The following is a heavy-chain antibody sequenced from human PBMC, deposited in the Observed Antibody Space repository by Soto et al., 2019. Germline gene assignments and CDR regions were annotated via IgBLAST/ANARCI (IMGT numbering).Heavy chain of an antibody. V-gene: IGHV1-2*04. CDR1: GYSFTGYY. J-gene: IGHJ6*02. D-gene: IGHD6-19*01. Sequence: VASVKVSCKASGYSFTGYYIHWVRQAPGQGLEWMGWINPNSGGTNFAQKFQGWVTMTRDTSITTAYMELSRLRSDDTAAYYCARGGRAYSSGWYGDYYYGMDVWGQGTTVTVS. CDR2: INPNSGGT. CDR3: ARGGRAYSSGWYGDYYYGMDV.